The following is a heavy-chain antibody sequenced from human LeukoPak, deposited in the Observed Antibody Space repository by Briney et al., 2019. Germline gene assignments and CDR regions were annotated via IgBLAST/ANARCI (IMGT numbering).Heavy chain of an antibody. V-gene: IGHV3-21*01. CDR2: ISSSSSYI. J-gene: IGHJ4*02. Sequence: AGGSLRLSCAASGFTFSSYSMNWVRQAPGKGLEWVSSISSSSSYIYYADSVKGRFTISRDNAKNSLYLQMNSLRAEDTAVYYCARALYSSGWYGPAYWGQGTLVTVSS. CDR3: ARALYSSGWYGPAY. CDR1: GFTFSSYS. D-gene: IGHD6-19*01.